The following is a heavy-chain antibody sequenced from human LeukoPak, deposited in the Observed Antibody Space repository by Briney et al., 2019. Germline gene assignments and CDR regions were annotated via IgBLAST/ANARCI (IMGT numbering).Heavy chain of an antibody. Sequence: ASVKVSCKASGYTFTGYQVHWVRQAPGQGLEWMGWISAYNGNTNYAQKLQGRVTMTTDTSTSTAYMELRSLRSDDTAVYYCARVGCSSTSCYFPDYWGQGTLVTVSS. D-gene: IGHD2-2*01. V-gene: IGHV1-18*04. J-gene: IGHJ4*02. CDR3: ARVGCSSTSCYFPDY. CDR1: GYTFTGYQ. CDR2: ISAYNGNT.